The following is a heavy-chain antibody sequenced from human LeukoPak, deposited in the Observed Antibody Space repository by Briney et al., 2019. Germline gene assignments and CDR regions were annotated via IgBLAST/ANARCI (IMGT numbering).Heavy chain of an antibody. CDR3: ARVAEDQWLLEYFDY. Sequence: SETLSLTCTVSGGSISSYYWSWIRQPPGKGLEWIGYIYYSGSTNYNPSLKSRVTISVDTSKNQFSLKLSSVTAADTAVYYCARVAEDQWLLEYFDYWGQGTLVTVSS. CDR2: IYYSGST. CDR1: GGSISSYY. J-gene: IGHJ4*02. V-gene: IGHV4-59*01. D-gene: IGHD5-12*01.